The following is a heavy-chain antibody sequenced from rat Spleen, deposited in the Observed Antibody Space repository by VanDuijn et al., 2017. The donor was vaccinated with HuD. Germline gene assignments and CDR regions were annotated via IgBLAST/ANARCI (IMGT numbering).Heavy chain of an antibody. J-gene: IGHJ2*01. CDR1: GFTFSDYY. CDR2: ISHEGGRP. V-gene: IGHV5-20*01. CDR3: TTESLYGGYSGDFDY. D-gene: IGHD1-11*01. Sequence: EVQLVESGGGLVQPGRSLKLSCAVSGFTFSDYYMAWVRQAPKKGLEWVASISHEGGRPYYGDSVKGRFTISRDNAKSTLYLQMNSLRSEDTATYYCTTESLYGGYSGDFDYWGQGVMVTVSS.